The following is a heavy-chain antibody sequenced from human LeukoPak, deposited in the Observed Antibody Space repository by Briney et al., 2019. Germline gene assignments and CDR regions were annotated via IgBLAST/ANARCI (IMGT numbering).Heavy chain of an antibody. D-gene: IGHD4-17*01. CDR2: ISTSSSNI. CDR1: GFTFSSYN. J-gene: IGHJ4*02. Sequence: GGSLRLSCAASGFTFSSYNMNWVRQAPGKGLEWVSYISTSSSNIQYADSVKGRFTISRDNAKNSVYLQMNSLRDEDTAVYYCARSGDYGDYTAYWGQGTLVTVSS. V-gene: IGHV3-48*02. CDR3: ARSGDYGDYTAY.